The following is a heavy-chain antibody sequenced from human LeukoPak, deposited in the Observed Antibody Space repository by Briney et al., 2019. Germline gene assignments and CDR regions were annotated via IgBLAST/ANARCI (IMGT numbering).Heavy chain of an antibody. J-gene: IGHJ4*02. D-gene: IGHD5-18*01. CDR1: GFTFSSYS. Sequence: SGGSLRLSCAASGFTFSSYSMNWVRQAPGKGLECVSSISSSSSYIYYADSVKGRFTISRDNAKNSLYLQVNSLRAEDTAVYYCARDKYSYVPGLIDYWGQGTLVTVSS. CDR2: ISSSSSYI. V-gene: IGHV3-21*01. CDR3: ARDKYSYVPGLIDY.